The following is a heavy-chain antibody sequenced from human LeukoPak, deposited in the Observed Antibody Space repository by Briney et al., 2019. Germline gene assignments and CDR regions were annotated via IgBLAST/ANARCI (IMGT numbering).Heavy chain of an antibody. Sequence: GGSLRLSCAVSGFTFSSYWMTWVRQAPGKGLEWVANIKQDGSEKYYVDSMKGRFTISRDNAENSLYLQMNSLRAEDTAVYYCARGRYCSGGSCQRLDYWGLGTLVTVSS. CDR1: GFTFSSYW. J-gene: IGHJ4*02. CDR2: IKQDGSEK. D-gene: IGHD2-15*01. V-gene: IGHV3-7*02. CDR3: ARGRYCSGGSCQRLDY.